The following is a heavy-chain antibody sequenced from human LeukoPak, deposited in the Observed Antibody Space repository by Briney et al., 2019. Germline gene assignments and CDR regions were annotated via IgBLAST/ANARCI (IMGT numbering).Heavy chain of an antibody. J-gene: IGHJ4*02. V-gene: IGHV3-7*02. CDR1: GFTFSSFW. Sequence: GGSLRLSCVASGFTFSSFWMSWVRQAPGKGLEWVAKIIQDGSEKYYVDSVKGRFTISRDNAKNSLYLQMNSLRDEDTAVYYCARADRPLYSGYGVGSDYWGQGTLVTVSS. D-gene: IGHD5-12*01. CDR3: ARADRPLYSGYGVGSDY. CDR2: IIQDGSEK.